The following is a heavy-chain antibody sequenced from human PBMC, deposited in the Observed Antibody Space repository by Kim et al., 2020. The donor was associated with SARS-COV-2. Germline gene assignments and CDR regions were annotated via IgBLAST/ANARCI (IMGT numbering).Heavy chain of an antibody. CDR2: INTNTGNP. D-gene: IGHD3-22*01. V-gene: IGHV7-4-1*02. CDR1: GYTFISHA. CDR3: ARGEQSDSSGYYWRDLPTIKYGLDV. J-gene: IGHJ6*02. Sequence: ASVKVSCKASGYTFISHAMNWVRQAPGQGLEWMGWINTNTGNPTYAQGLTGRFVFSGDTSVSTAYLQISSLKAEDTAVYYCARGEQSDSSGYYWRDLPTIKYGLDVWGQGTTVTVSS.